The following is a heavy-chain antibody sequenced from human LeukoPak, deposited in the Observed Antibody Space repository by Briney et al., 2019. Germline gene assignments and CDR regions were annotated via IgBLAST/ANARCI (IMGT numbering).Heavy chain of an antibody. J-gene: IGHJ4*02. D-gene: IGHD5-24*01. CDR1: GGSISSSPYY. CDR3: ARGRVQMATTPFDY. V-gene: IGHV4-39*07. CDR2: VYYSGST. Sequence: PSETLSLTCTVSGGSISSSPYYWGWIRQPPGKGLEWIGSVYYSGSTSYNPPLKSRVTISVDTSKNQFSLKLSSVTAADTAVYYCARGRVQMATTPFDYWGQGTLVTVSS.